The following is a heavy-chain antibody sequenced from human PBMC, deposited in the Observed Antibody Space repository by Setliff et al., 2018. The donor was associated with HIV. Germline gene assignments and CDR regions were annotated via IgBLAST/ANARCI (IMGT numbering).Heavy chain of an antibody. V-gene: IGHV3-15*01. J-gene: IGHJ4*02. D-gene: IGHD2-8*01. CDR2: IKSKTDGGAT. CDR1: GFTFNTAW. Sequence: GGSLRLSCVASGFTFNTAWVSWVRQAPGKGLEWVGRIKSKTDGGATDYAAPVKGRFTISRDDSINTLYLQMTSLKIEDTAVYYCTTDLGYCSNSVCLVYWGQGTLVTVSS. CDR3: TTDLGYCSNSVCLVY.